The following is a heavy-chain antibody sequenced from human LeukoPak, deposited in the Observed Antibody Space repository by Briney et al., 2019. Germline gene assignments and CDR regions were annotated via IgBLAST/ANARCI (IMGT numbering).Heavy chain of an antibody. CDR1: GFAFNYYA. D-gene: IGHD2-2*03. CDR3: AKDGYSSYWYIDS. Sequence: GGSLRLSCAASGFAFNYYAMSWVRQALGKGLERVSAVNGNGFSTYYADSVKGRFTISRDNSKNTLYLQMNSLRAEDTAIYYCAKDGYSSYWYIDSWGQGTLVTVSS. J-gene: IGHJ4*02. CDR2: VNGNGFST. V-gene: IGHV3-23*01.